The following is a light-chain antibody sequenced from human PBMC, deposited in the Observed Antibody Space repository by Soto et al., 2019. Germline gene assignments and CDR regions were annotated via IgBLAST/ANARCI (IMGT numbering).Light chain of an antibody. Sequence: EIVLTQSPGTLSLSPGERATLSCRASQSASSSYLAWYQQKPGQAPRLLIYGPFSRATAIPDRFSGSGSGTDFTLTISRLEPEDFAVYYCHQYGSSPSYTFGQGTKLEIK. V-gene: IGKV3-20*01. CDR2: GPF. CDR3: HQYGSSPSYT. CDR1: QSASSSY. J-gene: IGKJ2*01.